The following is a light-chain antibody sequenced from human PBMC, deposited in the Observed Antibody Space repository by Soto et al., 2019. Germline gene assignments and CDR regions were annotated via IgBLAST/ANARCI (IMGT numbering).Light chain of an antibody. Sequence: SPSAVPASVRDRVTITCRASQSISTWLARYQQKPGKAPNLLIYKASYLASGVPSRFSGGGSGTEFTLTISSLPADDFATYNSQPDSIYWTFAQGTKVDVK. CDR3: QPDSIYWT. CDR1: QSISTW. V-gene: IGKV1-5*03. CDR2: KAS. J-gene: IGKJ1*01.